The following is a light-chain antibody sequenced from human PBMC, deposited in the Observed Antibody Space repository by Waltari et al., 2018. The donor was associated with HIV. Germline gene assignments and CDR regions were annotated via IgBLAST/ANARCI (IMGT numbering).Light chain of an antibody. CDR1: SSNVGSDDL. CDR2: EVT. CDR3: CSCPRSGIRYV. V-gene: IGLV2-23*02. J-gene: IGLJ1*01. Sequence: QSALTQPASVSGSPGQSIITSCSGTSSNVGSDDLVSWYQQHPGEASKLIIYEVTKRPSGVSNRFSSSKSGNTASLTISGLQAEDEADYYCCSCPRSGIRYVFGTGTKVTVL.